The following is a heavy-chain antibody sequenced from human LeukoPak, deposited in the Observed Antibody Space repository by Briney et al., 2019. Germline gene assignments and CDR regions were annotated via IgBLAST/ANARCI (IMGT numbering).Heavy chain of an antibody. D-gene: IGHD3-3*01. CDR3: ARDSATYYDFWSGYYTTNWFDP. V-gene: IGHV3-21*01. CDR2: ISSSSSYI. Sequence: MNWVRQXPGKGLEWVSSISSSSSYIYYADSVKGRFTISRDNAKNSLYLQMNSLRAEDTAVYYCARDSATYYDFWSGYYTTNWFDPWGQGTLVTVSS. J-gene: IGHJ5*02.